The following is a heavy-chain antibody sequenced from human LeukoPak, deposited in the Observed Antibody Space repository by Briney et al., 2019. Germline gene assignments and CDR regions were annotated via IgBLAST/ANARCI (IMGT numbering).Heavy chain of an antibody. D-gene: IGHD6-19*01. CDR3: ARVINSGWLGELSD. J-gene: IGHJ4*02. V-gene: IGHV3-74*01. CDR2: INSDGSST. Sequence: GGPLSLSFAPPGFPSIPSWRHWARQPQGKGLWWVSRINSDGSSTTYADSVKGRFTISRDNAKNTLYLQMNSLRAEDTAVYYCARVINSGWLGELSDWGQGTLVTVSS. CDR1: GFPSIPSW.